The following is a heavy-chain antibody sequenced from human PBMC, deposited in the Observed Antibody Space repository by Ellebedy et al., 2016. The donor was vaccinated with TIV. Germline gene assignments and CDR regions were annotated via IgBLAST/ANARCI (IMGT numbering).Heavy chain of an antibody. J-gene: IGHJ4*02. CDR1: GLIFSRYG. Sequence: PGGSLRLSCVASGLIFSRYGMHWVRQAPGKGLEWVAVVCGDGSIKIYADSVKGRFTISKDNSKNTLYLQMNSLRAEDTALYYCATDRGSAPFDYWGQGTLVTVSS. CDR3: ATDRGSAPFDY. V-gene: IGHV3-33*01. CDR2: VCGDGSIK. D-gene: IGHD5-12*01.